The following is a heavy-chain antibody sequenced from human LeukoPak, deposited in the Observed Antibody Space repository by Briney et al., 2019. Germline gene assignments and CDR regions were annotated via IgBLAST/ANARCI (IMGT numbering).Heavy chain of an antibody. V-gene: IGHV4-30-4*08. D-gene: IGHD3-22*01. Sequence: PSETLSLTCTVSGGSISSGDYFWSWIRQPPGKGLEWIGYIYYSGSAYYNPSLKSRVTISVDTSKNQFSLKLSPVTAADTAVYYCARDPHYHDRSGSFVWGQETMVTVSS. CDR3: ARDPHYHDRSGSFV. CDR2: IYYSGSA. CDR1: GGSISSGDYF. J-gene: IGHJ3*01.